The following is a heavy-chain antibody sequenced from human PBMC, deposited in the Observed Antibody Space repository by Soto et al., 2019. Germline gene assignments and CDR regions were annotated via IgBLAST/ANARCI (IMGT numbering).Heavy chain of an antibody. D-gene: IGHD5-18*01. CDR3: ARGSGLLWLRGRSGVDV. V-gene: IGHV3-30*04. CDR1: GFIFNNYN. Sequence: QVQLVESGGGVVQPGRSQRLSCAASGFIFNNYNIHWVRQAPGKGLEWVTIISYDGSNKYYAASVKGRFTVSRDNSNTTVYLQMNSLRRDDTATYYCARGSGLLWLRGRSGVDVWGQGTTVTVSS. J-gene: IGHJ6*02. CDR2: ISYDGSNK.